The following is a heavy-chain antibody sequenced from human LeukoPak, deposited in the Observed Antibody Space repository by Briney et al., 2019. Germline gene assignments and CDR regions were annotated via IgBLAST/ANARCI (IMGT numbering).Heavy chain of an antibody. CDR2: IWYDGSKK. V-gene: IGHV3-33*01. J-gene: IGHJ4*02. D-gene: IGHD4-17*01. CDR1: GFTFRNYG. CDR3: AVTTVTNTGDY. Sequence: GGSLRLSCGASGFTFRNYGMHWVRQAPGKGLEWVAIIWYDGSKKYYADSVKGRFTISRDNSKNTLYLQMNSLRAEDTAVYYCAVTTVTNTGDYWGQGTLVTVSS.